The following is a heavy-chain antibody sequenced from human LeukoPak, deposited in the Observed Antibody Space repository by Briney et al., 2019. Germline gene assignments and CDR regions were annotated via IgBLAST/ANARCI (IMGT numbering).Heavy chain of an antibody. Sequence: KSGGSLRLSCAASGFTFSSYAMSWVRQAPGKGLEWVSAISGSGGSTYYADSVKGRFTISRDNSKNTLYLQMNSLRSEDTAVYYCARGRMAIFGVVISSWFDPWGQGTLVTVSS. CDR3: ARGRMAIFGVVISSWFDP. CDR1: GFTFSSYA. CDR2: ISGSGGST. J-gene: IGHJ5*02. V-gene: IGHV3-23*01. D-gene: IGHD3-3*01.